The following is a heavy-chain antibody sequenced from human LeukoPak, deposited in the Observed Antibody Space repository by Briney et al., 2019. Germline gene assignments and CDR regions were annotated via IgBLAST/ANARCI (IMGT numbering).Heavy chain of an antibody. Sequence: SGPTLVKPTQTLTLTCTFSGFSLSISGVGVGWIRQPPGKALEWLALIYWDDEKRHSPSLKSRLTITKDTSKNQVVLTMTNMDPVDTATYYCAHSHGYGSSWSGFDSWGQGTLVTVSS. CDR1: GFSLSISGVG. V-gene: IGHV2-5*02. CDR2: IYWDDEK. J-gene: IGHJ4*02. CDR3: AHSHGYGSSWSGFDS. D-gene: IGHD6-13*01.